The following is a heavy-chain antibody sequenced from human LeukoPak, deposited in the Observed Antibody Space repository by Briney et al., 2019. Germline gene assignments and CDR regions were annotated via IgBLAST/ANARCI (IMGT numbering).Heavy chain of an antibody. CDR3: AKDKAGTATPYFDY. J-gene: IGHJ4*02. CDR1: GFTFSSYA. CDR2: ISDSGGST. Sequence: GGSLRLSCAASGFTFSSYAMSWVRQAPGKGLEWVPGISDSGGSTYYADSVKGRFTISRDNSKNTLYLQMNSLRAEDTAVYYCAKDKAGTATPYFDYWGQGTLVTVSS. V-gene: IGHV3-23*01. D-gene: IGHD1-1*01.